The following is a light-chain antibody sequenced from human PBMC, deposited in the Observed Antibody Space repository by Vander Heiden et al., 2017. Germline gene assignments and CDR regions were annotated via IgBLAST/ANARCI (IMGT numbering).Light chain of an antibody. CDR1: NSNIVNNI. J-gene: IGLJ2*01. V-gene: IGLV1-44*01. CDR3: ATWDDSLNGVV. Sequence: QPVLTQPPSASGPPGQRVTISCSGGNSNIVNNIVNWYQQLPEAAPKLLIYTNDQRPSGVPDRFSGSKSGTSASLAISGLQSEDEADYYCATWDDSLNGVVFGGGTKLTVL. CDR2: TND.